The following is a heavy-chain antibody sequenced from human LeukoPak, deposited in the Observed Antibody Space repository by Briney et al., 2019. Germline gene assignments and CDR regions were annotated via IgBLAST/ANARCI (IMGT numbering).Heavy chain of an antibody. D-gene: IGHD2-2*01. CDR3: ARDGGYQLLLGYYYYMDV. V-gene: IGHV1-69*05. Sequence: SVKVSCKASGGTFSSYAISWVRQAPGQGLEWMGGIIPIFGTANYAQKFQGRVTITTDESTSTAYMELSSLRSEDTAVYYCARDGGYQLLLGYYYYMDVWGKGTTVTVSS. CDR1: GGTFSSYA. J-gene: IGHJ6*03. CDR2: IIPIFGTA.